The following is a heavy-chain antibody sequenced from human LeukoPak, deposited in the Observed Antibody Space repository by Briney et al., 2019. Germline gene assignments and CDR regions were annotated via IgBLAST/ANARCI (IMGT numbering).Heavy chain of an antibody. CDR2: IYSGGST. Sequence: GGSLRLSCAVSGFIVSSDYMSWVRQAPGKGLEWVSTIYSGGSTYYADSVKGRFTISRDNSKNTLYLQMNSLRAEDTAVYYCAKQLGYCSDGSCYFPYWGQGTLVTVSS. CDR1: GFIVSSDY. D-gene: IGHD2-15*01. CDR3: AKQLGYCSDGSCYFPY. V-gene: IGHV3-53*01. J-gene: IGHJ4*02.